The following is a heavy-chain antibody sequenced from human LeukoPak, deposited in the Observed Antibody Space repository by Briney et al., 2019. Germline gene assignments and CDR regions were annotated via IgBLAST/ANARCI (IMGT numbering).Heavy chain of an antibody. J-gene: IGHJ3*02. CDR1: GYTFTSYG. D-gene: IGHD1-14*01. CDR2: ISAYDGNS. Sequence: ASLKVSCTASGYTFTSYGISWVRPAPGQGREWMGWISAYDGNSNYAQKLQGRVTMTTDTSTSTAYMELRRLSSDDPAVYYCARERPVRGDAFDIWGEGAIVTVS. CDR3: ARERPVRGDAFDI. V-gene: IGHV1-18*01.